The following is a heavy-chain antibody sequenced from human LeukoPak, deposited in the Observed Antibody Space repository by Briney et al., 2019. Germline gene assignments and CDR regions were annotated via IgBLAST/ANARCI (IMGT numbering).Heavy chain of an antibody. CDR3: ARDRTVTAGIDY. J-gene: IGHJ4*02. V-gene: IGHV3-7*01. D-gene: IGHD2-21*02. CDR2: IKLDGSEK. CDR1: GFTLSTYW. Sequence: PGGSLRLSCAASGFTLSTYWMSWVRQAPGKGLEWVANIKLDGSEKNYVDSVKGRFTISRDNAKTSLYLQMNSLRAEDTAVYYCARDRTVTAGIDYWGQGTLVTVSS.